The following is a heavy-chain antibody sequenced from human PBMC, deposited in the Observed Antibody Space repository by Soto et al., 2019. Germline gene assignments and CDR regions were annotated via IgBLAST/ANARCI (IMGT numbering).Heavy chain of an antibody. CDR3: AKTLVGATIDYYYYGMDV. CDR2: IYPGDSDT. D-gene: IGHD1-26*01. Sequence: PGESLKISCKGSGYSFTSYWIGWVRQMPGKGLEWMGIIYPGDSDTRYSPSFQGQVTISADKSISTAYLQWSSLKASDTAMYYCAKTLVGATIDYYYYGMDVWGQGTTVTVSS. CDR1: GYSFTSYW. V-gene: IGHV5-51*01. J-gene: IGHJ6*02.